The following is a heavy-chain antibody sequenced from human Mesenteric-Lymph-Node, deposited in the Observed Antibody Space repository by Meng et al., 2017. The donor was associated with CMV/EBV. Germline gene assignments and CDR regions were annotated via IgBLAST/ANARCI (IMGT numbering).Heavy chain of an antibody. CDR1: GGSISSSNW. J-gene: IGHJ6*02. CDR2: VNDIGST. Sequence: GSLRLSCDVSGGSISSSNWWSWVRQPPGKGLEWIGEVNDIGSTNYNPSLKSRVTISVDKSKNQFSLKVSSVTTADTAIYYCARDDYFGLDVWGQGTTVTVSS. CDR3: ARDDYFGLDV. V-gene: IGHV4-4*02.